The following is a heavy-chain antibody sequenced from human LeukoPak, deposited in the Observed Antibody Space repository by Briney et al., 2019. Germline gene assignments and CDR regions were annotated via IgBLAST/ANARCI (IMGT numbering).Heavy chain of an antibody. CDR1: GGSISSSRYY. CDR3: ARDSSSGSFWFDP. Sequence: PSETLSLTCTVSGGSISSSRYYWGWIRQPPGKGLDWIGGIYYTGSTYYNPSLESRVTISIDTSKNQFSLHLTSVTAADTAVYYCARDSSSGSFWFDPWGQGTLVTVSS. V-gene: IGHV4-39*07. D-gene: IGHD6-19*01. CDR2: IYYTGST. J-gene: IGHJ5*02.